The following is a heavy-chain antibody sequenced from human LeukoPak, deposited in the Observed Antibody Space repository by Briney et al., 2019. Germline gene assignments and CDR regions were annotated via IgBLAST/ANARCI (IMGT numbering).Heavy chain of an antibody. V-gene: IGHV3-7*01. Sequence: PGGSLRLSCAASGFTLSSYSMNWVRQAPGKGLEWVANIKPDGSQIYYVDSVKGRFTISRDNAKNSLYLQMNSLRAEDTAVYYCARDLNWETYWGQGTLVTVSS. D-gene: IGHD1-1*01. CDR3: ARDLNWETY. CDR2: IKPDGSQI. J-gene: IGHJ4*02. CDR1: GFTLSSYS.